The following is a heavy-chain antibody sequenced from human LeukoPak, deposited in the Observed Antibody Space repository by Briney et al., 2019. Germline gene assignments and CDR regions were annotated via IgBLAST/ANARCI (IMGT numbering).Heavy chain of an antibody. CDR1: GFTFSNYG. D-gene: IGHD6-19*01. J-gene: IGHJ4*02. CDR3: AKDGIAVAGYNYYFDY. CDR2: FSGSSGKT. Sequence: PGGSLRLSCAASGFTFSNYGMSWVRQAPGKGLEWVSGFSGSSGKTYYADSVKGRFTISRDNSKNTLYLQMNSLRAEDTAVYYCAKDGIAVAGYNYYFDYWGQGTLVTVSS. V-gene: IGHV3-23*01.